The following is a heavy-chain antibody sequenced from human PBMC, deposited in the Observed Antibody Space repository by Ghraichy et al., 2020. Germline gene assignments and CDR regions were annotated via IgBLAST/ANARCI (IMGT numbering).Heavy chain of an antibody. V-gene: IGHV4-34*01. CDR2: INHSGST. J-gene: IGHJ6*03. D-gene: IGHD6-13*01. CDR3: ARVIRQQLAFYYYYYMDV. Sequence: TLSLTCSVYGGSFSGYYWSWIRQPPGKGLEWIGEINHSGSTDYNPSLKSRVTISLDTSKKQSSLKLSSVTAADTAVYYCARVIRQQLAFYYYYYMDVWGKGTTVTVSS. CDR1: GGSFSGYY.